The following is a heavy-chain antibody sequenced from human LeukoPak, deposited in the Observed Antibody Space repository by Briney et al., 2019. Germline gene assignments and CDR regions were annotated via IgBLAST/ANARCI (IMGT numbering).Heavy chain of an antibody. CDR3: ARASRFLGARSFFDY. D-gene: IGHD3-16*01. V-gene: IGHV1-18*01. CDR1: GYTFTSYG. J-gene: IGHJ4*02. Sequence: ASVKVSCKASGYTFTSYGISWVRQAPGQGLEWMGWISAYNGNTNYAQKLQGRVTMTTDTSTSTAYMELRSLRSDDTAVYYCARASRFLGARSFFDYWGQGTLVTVCS. CDR2: ISAYNGNT.